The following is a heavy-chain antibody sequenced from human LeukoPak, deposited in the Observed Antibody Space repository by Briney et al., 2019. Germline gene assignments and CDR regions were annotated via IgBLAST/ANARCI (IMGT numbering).Heavy chain of an antibody. J-gene: IGHJ4*02. D-gene: IGHD6-13*01. CDR3: ARDPAAGTPPGY. CDR1: GFTLSIYS. CDR2: ISGSSTYK. V-gene: IGHV3-21*01. Sequence: GGSLRLSCAASGFTLSIYSMNWVRQAPGKGLEWFSSISGSSTYKYYADSVKGRFTISRDNAKNSLYLQMNSLRAEDTAVYYCARDPAAGTPPGYWGQGTLVTVSS.